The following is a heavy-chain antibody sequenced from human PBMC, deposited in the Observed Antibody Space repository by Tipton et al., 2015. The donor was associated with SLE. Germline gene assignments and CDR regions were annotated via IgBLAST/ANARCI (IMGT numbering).Heavy chain of an antibody. CDR2: INPNSGGT. CDR1: GQTFTDYY. J-gene: IGHJ3*02. CDR3: ARGLGTETLDI. Sequence: VQLVQSGAEMKKPGASVKVSCKASGQTFTDYYIYWVRQAPGQGLDWMGRINPNSGGTSYAQNFQGRVTMTSDTSISTAYMELSRLKFDDTAVYYCARGLGTETLDIWGQGTVSIVS. D-gene: IGHD7-27*01. V-gene: IGHV1-2*06.